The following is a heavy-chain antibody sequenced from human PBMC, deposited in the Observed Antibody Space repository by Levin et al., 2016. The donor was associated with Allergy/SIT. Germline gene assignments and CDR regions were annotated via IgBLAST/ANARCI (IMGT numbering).Heavy chain of an antibody. Sequence: VRQAPGKGLEWVAVIWYDGSNKYYADSVKGRFTISRDNSKNTLYLQMNSLRAEDTAVYYCARGDFHKNGMDVWGQGTTVTVSS. CDR3: ARGDFHKNGMDV. D-gene: IGHD2/OR15-2a*01. CDR2: IWYDGSNK. J-gene: IGHJ6*02. V-gene: IGHV3-33*01.